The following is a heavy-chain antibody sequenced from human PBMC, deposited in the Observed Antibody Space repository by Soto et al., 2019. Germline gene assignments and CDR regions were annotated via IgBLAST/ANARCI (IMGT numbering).Heavy chain of an antibody. J-gene: IGHJ4*02. D-gene: IGHD3-22*01. CDR1: GGSISSYY. V-gene: IGHV4-59*03. CDR2: IYYSGST. Sequence: PSETLSLTCTVSGGSISSYYWSWIRQPPGKGLEWIGYIYYSGSTNYNPSLKSRVTITSDRSVSTAYIELSSLRSEDMVVYTCFPDYDSSGRGDSFDYWGQGTLVTVSS. CDR3: FPDYDSSGRGDSFDY.